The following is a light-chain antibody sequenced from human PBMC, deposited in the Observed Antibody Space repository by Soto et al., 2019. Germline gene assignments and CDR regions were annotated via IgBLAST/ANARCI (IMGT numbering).Light chain of an antibody. CDR1: SSDVGAYNY. Sequence: QSVLTQPPSASGSPGQSVAISCTGTSSDVGAYNYVSWYQQHPGKAPKLILYEVTTRPSGVPDRFSGSKSGNTASLTVSGLQAEDEADYYCSSYAXXXIXVVFGGGTKLTVL. CDR2: EVT. V-gene: IGLV2-8*01. J-gene: IGLJ2*01. CDR3: SSYAXXXIXVV.